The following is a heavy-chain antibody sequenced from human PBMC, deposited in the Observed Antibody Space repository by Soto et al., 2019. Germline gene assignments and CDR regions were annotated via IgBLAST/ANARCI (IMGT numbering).Heavy chain of an antibody. V-gene: IGHV5-51*01. Sequence: PGEYLKNSCEGSGYSFRHSWIACVRQMPGKGLEWMGIIYPADSDTRYSPSFQGQVTISADKYINTVYLQWSSLKASDTATYYCARQFHDNSGVGYYQYGMDVRGPGTSVTLSS. CDR1: GYSFRHSW. CDR2: IYPADSDT. D-gene: IGHD6-19*01. J-gene: IGHJ6*02. CDR3: ARQFHDNSGVGYYQYGMDV.